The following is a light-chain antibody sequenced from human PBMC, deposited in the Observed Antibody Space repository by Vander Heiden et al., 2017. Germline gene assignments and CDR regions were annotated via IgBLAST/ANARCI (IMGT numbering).Light chain of an antibody. CDR2: ANN. J-gene: IGLJ3*02. V-gene: IGLV1-44*01. Sequence: QSVLIQPPLASGTPGQLVTISCSGSSSNIEPNSVNEYQQLPGRAPKLLIYANNQRPSGVPARFSGSKSGTSASLAIRGLQSADEADYYCAVWDGSLNGWVFGGGTKLTVL. CDR3: AVWDGSLNGWV. CDR1: SSNIEPNS.